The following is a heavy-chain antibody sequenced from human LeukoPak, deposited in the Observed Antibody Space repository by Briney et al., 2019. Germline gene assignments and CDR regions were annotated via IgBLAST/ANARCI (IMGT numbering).Heavy chain of an antibody. V-gene: IGHV1-69*13. CDR3: ARSRIAAREIGLGYYYYYMDV. Sequence: SVKVSCKASGGTFSSYAISWVRQAPGQGPEWMGGIIPIFGTANYAQKFQGRVTITADESTSTAYMELRSLRSDDTAVYYCARSRIAAREIGLGYYYYYMDVWGKGTTVTVSS. J-gene: IGHJ6*03. CDR2: IIPIFGTA. CDR1: GGTFSSYA. D-gene: IGHD6-6*01.